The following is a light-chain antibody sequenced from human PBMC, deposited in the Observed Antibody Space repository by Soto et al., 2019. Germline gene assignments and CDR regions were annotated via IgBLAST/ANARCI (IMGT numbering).Light chain of an antibody. CDR2: ANS. CDR3: ATWDDNLNAWV. V-gene: IGLV1-44*01. J-gene: IGLJ3*02. CDR1: GSNVGSNS. Sequence: QSVLTQPPSASGTPGQRVTISCSGGGSNVGSNSVNWYQQLPSTAPKLLIYANSHRPSGVPDRFSGSKSGTSASLAISGLQSEDEADYICATWDDNLNAWVFGGGTKVTVL.